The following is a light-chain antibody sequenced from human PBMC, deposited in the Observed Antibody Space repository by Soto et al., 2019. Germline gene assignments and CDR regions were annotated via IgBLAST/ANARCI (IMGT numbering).Light chain of an antibody. V-gene: IGLV1-51*01. CDR3: GSWDSSLSAYV. CDR2: DDD. Sequence: QSALTQPPSVSASPGQRVTISCSGSSSNIGGNSVSWYQQLPGTAPKLLIYDDDKRPSGIPDRFSGSKSGTSATLGITGFQTGDEADYYCGSWDSSLSAYVFGTGT. CDR1: SSNIGGNS. J-gene: IGLJ1*01.